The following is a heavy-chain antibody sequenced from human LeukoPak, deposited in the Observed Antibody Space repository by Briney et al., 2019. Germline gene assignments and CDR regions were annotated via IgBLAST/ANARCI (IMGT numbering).Heavy chain of an antibody. V-gene: IGHV4-39*01. CDR2: ISYSGST. Sequence: SETLSLTCTVSGGSISSSSYNWGWIRQPPGKGLEWIGSISYSGSTKYNPSLKSRITISVDTSKNHFSLKLNSVAAADTAIYYCARQRTVVTPEFFDYWGQGTLVIVSS. J-gene: IGHJ4*02. D-gene: IGHD4-23*01. CDR3: ARQRTVVTPEFFDY. CDR1: GGSISSSSYN.